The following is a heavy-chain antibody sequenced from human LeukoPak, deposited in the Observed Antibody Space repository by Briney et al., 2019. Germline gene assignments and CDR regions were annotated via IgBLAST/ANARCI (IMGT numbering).Heavy chain of an antibody. CDR2: ISSTGGTI. CDR1: GFTFNDYY. CDR3: ATSITISKTYES. V-gene: IGHV3-11*01. J-gene: IGHJ5*02. Sequence: GGSLRLSCVGPGFTFNDYYMSWVRQSPGKGLEWTAHISSTGGTILYADSVKGRFTISRDDAKRSVYLEMNSLTVEDTAVYYCATSITISKTYESWGQGTLVTVSS. D-gene: IGHD5-12*01.